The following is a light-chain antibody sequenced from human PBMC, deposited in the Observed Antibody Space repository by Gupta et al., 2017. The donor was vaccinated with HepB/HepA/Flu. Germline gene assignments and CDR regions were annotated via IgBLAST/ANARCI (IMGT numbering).Light chain of an antibody. CDR2: WAS. V-gene: IGKV4-1*01. CDR1: QSVLYSSNNKNY. CDR3: QQSYSSPLT. J-gene: IGKJ4*01. Sequence: DIVMTQSPDSLAVSLGERATINCKSSQSVLYSSNNKNYLAWYQQKPGQTPKLLIYWASTRESGVPDRFSGSGSGIDFTLTISSLQAEDVAVYYCQQSYSSPLTFGGGTKVEIK.